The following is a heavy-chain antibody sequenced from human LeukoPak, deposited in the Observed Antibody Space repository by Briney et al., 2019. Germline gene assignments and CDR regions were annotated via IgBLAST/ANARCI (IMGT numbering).Heavy chain of an antibody. J-gene: IGHJ3*02. CDR2: TNSDGSIT. CDR1: GFTSRSYW. CDR3: ARRILLWFGELNGASDI. Sequence: GGSLRLSCAASGFTSRSYWMHWVRQAPGKGLVWVSRTNSDGSITNYADSVKGRFTISRDNAKNSLYLQMNSLRAEDTALYYCARRILLWFGELNGASDIWGQGTMVTVSS. V-gene: IGHV3-74*01. D-gene: IGHD3-10*01.